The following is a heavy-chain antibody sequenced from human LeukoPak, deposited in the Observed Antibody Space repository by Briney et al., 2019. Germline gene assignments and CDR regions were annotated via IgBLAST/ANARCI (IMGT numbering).Heavy chain of an antibody. D-gene: IGHD5-18*01. CDR3: ARRFGYAYGRLDY. CDR2: IYFSGST. CDR1: GDSFRSYY. V-gene: IGHV4-59*04. J-gene: IGHJ4*02. Sequence: SETLSLTCTVSGDSFRSYYWSWIRQPPGKGLEWIGNIYFSGSTYYNPSLKSRVAISVDTSKNQFSLELTSVTAADTAVYYCARRFGYAYGRLDYWGQGTLVTVSS.